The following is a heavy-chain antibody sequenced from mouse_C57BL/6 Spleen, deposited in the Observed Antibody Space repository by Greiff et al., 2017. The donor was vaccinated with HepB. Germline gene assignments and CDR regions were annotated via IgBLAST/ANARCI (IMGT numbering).Heavy chain of an antibody. Sequence: QVQLQQSGPELVKPGASVKISCKASGYAFSSSWMNWVKQRPGKGLEWIGRIYPGDGDTNYNGKFKGKATLTADKSSSTAYMQLSSLTSEDSAVYFCARKGYGIGAMDYWGQGTSVTVSS. CDR2: IYPGDGDT. D-gene: IGHD1-1*02. CDR1: GYAFSSSW. J-gene: IGHJ4*01. V-gene: IGHV1-82*01. CDR3: ARKGYGIGAMDY.